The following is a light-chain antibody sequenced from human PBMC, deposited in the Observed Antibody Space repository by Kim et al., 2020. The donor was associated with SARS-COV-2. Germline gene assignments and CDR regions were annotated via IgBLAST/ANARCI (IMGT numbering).Light chain of an antibody. CDR2: YDN. Sequence: SYVLTQPPSVSVAPGKTARITCGGNNIGSKNVHWYQQKPGQAPVVVIYYDNDRPSGIPERFSGSNSGNTATLTISRVEAGDEADYYCQVWDSSNDHWVFGGGTQLTVL. CDR3: QVWDSSNDHWV. V-gene: IGLV3-21*04. CDR1: NIGSKN. J-gene: IGLJ3*02.